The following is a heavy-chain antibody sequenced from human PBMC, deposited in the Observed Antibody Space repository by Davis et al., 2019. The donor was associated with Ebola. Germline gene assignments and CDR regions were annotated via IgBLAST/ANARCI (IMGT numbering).Heavy chain of an antibody. Sequence: GESLKISCKDSGNRFTSHWIGWVRQMPGKGLEWMGIIYTGDSDTRYSPSFRGQVTISAGKSIKTAFLQWSSLKASDTAMYYCASLRRTITGMDDAFDIWGQGTMVTVSS. D-gene: IGHD1-20*01. V-gene: IGHV5-51*01. CDR3: ASLRRTITGMDDAFDI. J-gene: IGHJ3*02. CDR2: IYTGDSDT. CDR1: GNRFTSHW.